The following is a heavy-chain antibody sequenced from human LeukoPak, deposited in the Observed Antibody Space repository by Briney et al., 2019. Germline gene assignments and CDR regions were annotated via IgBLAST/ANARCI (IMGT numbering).Heavy chain of an antibody. CDR2: INPSGGST. CDR3: AREPQATTDDAFDI. D-gene: IGHD4-17*01. Sequence: ASVKVSCTASGGTFSSYAISWVRQAPGQGLEWMGIINPSGGSTSYAQKFQGRVTMTRDTSTSTVYMELSSLRSEDTAVYYCAREPQATTDDAFDIWGQGTMVTVSS. V-gene: IGHV1-46*01. J-gene: IGHJ3*02. CDR1: GGTFSSYA.